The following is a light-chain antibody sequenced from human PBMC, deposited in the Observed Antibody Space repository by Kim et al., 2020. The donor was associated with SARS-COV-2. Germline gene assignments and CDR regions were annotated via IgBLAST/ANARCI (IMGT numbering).Light chain of an antibody. CDR2: GAS. CDR1: QSVSSSY. J-gene: IGKJ2*01. CDR3: QQYGSSPA. V-gene: IGKV3-20*01. Sequence: EIVLTQSPGTLSLSPGERATLSCRASQSVSSSYLAWYQQKPGQAPRLLIYGASSRATGIPDRFSGSGSGTDFTLTISRLEPEGFAVYYCQQYGSSPACGQGTKLEI.